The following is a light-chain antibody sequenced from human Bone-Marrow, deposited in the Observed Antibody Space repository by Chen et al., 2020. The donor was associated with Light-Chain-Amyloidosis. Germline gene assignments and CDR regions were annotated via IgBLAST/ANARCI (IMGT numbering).Light chain of an antibody. J-gene: IGKJ4*02. CDR2: GSS. Sequence: EIVLTQSPGTLSLSPGEGANLSCRTSQTISSNYLTWYQQKYGQDPRLLIYGSSRRATGIPDRYTGSGAGTDFTHTNNRLEPEDFAMYYCQQYGTSPGTFGGGTKRENK. CDR1: QTISSNY. V-gene: IGKV3-20*01. CDR3: QQYGTSPGT.